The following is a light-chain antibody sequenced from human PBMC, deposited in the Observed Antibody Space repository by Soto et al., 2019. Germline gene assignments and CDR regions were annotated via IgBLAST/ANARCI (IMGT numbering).Light chain of an antibody. CDR1: QSISSW. V-gene: IGKV1-5*01. J-gene: IGKJ1*01. CDR2: DAS. Sequence: DIQMTQSPSTLSASVGDRVTITCRASQSISSWLAWYQQKPRKAPKLQIYDASSLQSGVPSKFSGSGSGTEFTLTISSLQPDDFATYYCQQYNTYSWTFGQGTKV. CDR3: QQYNTYSWT.